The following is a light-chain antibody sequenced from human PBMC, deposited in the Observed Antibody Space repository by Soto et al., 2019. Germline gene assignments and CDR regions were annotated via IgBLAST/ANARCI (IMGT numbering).Light chain of an antibody. CDR1: SSDVGGYNY. CDR3: TSYAGSNNV. V-gene: IGLV2-8*01. Sequence: QSALTQPPSASGSPGQSVTISCTGTSSDVGGYNYVSWYQQYPGKVPKLMVYEVNNRPSGVPDRFSGSKSGNTASLTVSGLQGEDEADYYCTSYAGSNNVFGTGTNLTVL. CDR2: EVN. J-gene: IGLJ1*01.